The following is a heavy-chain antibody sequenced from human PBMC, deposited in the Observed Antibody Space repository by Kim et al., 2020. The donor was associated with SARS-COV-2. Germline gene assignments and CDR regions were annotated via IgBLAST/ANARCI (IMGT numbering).Heavy chain of an antibody. CDR1: GFTFRDAW. Sequence: GGSLRLSCVASGFTFRDAWMSWVRQAPGKGLEWVGRIKSKSDGGTTDYAAPLGGRFTISRDDSKNTLDLQLNGLRPEDTGRYYCFTDHLPFDY. CDR3: FTDHLPFDY. CDR2: IKSKSDGGTT. J-gene: IGHJ4*01. V-gene: IGHV3-15*01.